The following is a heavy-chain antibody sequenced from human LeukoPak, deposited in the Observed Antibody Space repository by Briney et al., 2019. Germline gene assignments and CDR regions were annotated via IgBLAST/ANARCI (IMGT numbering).Heavy chain of an antibody. CDR1: GFPFSDYY. V-gene: IGHV3-11*01. Sequence: PGGSLRLSCVASGFPFSDYYMSWIRQAPGKGLERISYIRYSGADIYYADSVKGRFTISRDNAKKSLYLQMNSLRADDTAVYYCARDDMLERPSFDIWGQGTMVTVSS. D-gene: IGHD1-1*01. CDR2: IRYSGADI. J-gene: IGHJ3*02. CDR3: ARDDMLERPSFDI.